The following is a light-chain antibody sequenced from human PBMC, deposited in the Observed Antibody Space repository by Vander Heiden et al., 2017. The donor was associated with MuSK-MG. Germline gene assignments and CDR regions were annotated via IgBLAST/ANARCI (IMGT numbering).Light chain of an antibody. CDR2: TAS. CDR1: QGITNY. CDR3: QQLNPYPRT. J-gene: IGKJ1*01. V-gene: IGKV1-9*01. Sequence: DIQLTQSPSFLSASVGDTVTITCRASQGITNYLAWYQQKSGQAPKLLIYTASTLRRGVPSRFSGGGSGTDFTLTISSLEPEDFATYYCQQLNPYPRTFGQGTKVEI.